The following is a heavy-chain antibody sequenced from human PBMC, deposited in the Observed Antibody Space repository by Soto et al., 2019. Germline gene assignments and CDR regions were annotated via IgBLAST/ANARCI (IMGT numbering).Heavy chain of an antibody. V-gene: IGHV4-31*03. Sequence: SETLSLTCTVSGGSISSGGYYWSWIRQHPGKGLEWIGYIYYSGSTYYNPSLKSRVTISVDTSKNQFSLKLSSVTAADTAVYYCARGAVVALLRGFDYWGQGTPVTVSS. D-gene: IGHD1-26*01. J-gene: IGHJ4*02. CDR1: GGSISSGGYY. CDR2: IYYSGST. CDR3: ARGAVVALLRGFDY.